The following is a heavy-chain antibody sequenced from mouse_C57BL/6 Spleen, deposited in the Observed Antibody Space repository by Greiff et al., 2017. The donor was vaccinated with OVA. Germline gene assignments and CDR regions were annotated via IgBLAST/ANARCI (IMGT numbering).Heavy chain of an antibody. J-gene: IGHJ3*01. CDR2: IYPRSGNT. CDR3: ARLITEGMALCAY. CDR1: GYTFTSYG. D-gene: IGHD2-4*01. Sequence: QVQLQQSGAELARPGASVKLSCKASGYTFTSYGISWVKQRTGQGLEWIGEIYPRSGNTYYNEKFKGKATLTADNSSSPAYMELRSLTSEDSAVYFCARLITEGMALCAYWGQGTLVTVSA. V-gene: IGHV1-81*01.